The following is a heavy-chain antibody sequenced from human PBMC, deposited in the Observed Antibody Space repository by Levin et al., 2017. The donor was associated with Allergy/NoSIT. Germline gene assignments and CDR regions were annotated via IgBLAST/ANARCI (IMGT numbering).Heavy chain of an antibody. CDR3: AHRPSISEAGTLVLAFDI. CDR2: IYWDDDK. V-gene: IGHV2-5*02. J-gene: IGHJ3*02. CDR1: GFSLSTSGVG. D-gene: IGHD6-13*01. Sequence: SGPTLVKPTQTLTLTCTFSGFSLSTSGVGVGWIRQPPGKALEWLALIYWDDDKRYSPSLKSRLTITKDTSKNQVVLTMTNMDPVDTATYYCAHRPSISEAGTLVLAFDIWGQGTMVTVSS.